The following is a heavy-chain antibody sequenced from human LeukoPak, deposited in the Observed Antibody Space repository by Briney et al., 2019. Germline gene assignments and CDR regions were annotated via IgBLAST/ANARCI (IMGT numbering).Heavy chain of an antibody. Sequence: GGSLRLSCAASGFTVSSNYMSCVRQAPGKGLEWVSVIYSGGSTYYADSVKGRFTISRDNSKNTLYLQMNSLRAEDTAVYYCARGGDYGDYEVAFDIWGQGTMVTVSS. V-gene: IGHV3-66*01. J-gene: IGHJ3*02. D-gene: IGHD4-17*01. CDR2: IYSGGST. CDR3: ARGGDYGDYEVAFDI. CDR1: GFTVSSNY.